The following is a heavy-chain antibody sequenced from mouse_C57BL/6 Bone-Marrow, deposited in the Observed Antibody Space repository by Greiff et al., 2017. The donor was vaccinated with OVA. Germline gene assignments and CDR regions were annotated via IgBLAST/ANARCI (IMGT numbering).Heavy chain of an antibody. J-gene: IGHJ2*01. CDR2: IDPSDSYT. CDR1: GYTFTSYW. V-gene: IGHV1-69*01. Sequence: QVQLQQPGAELVMPGASVKLSCKASGYTFTSYWMHWVKQRPGQGLEWIGEIDPSDSYTNYNQKFKGKSTLTVDKSSSTAYMQLSSLTSEDSAVYYCARSRLLYYFDYWGQGTTLTVSS. D-gene: IGHD2-3*01. CDR3: ARSRLLYYFDY.